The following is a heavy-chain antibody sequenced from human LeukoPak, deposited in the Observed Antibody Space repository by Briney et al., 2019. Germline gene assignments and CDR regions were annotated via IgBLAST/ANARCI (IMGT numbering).Heavy chain of an antibody. CDR3: AKSPGYYDRSGYYYVL. D-gene: IGHD3-22*01. CDR1: GFTFSSYA. CDR2: ISGSGSST. Sequence: GSLRLSCAASGFTFSSYAMSWVRQAPGKGLGGVSGISGSGSSTHDADSVKGRFTISRDNSKNTLYLQMNSLRAEDTAVYYCAKSPGYYDRSGYYYVLWGQGTLVTVSS. J-gene: IGHJ4*02. V-gene: IGHV3-23*01.